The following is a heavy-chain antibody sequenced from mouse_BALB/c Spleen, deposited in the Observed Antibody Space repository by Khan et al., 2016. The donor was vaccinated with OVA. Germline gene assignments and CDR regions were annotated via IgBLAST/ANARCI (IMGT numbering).Heavy chain of an antibody. CDR2: IWSDGKT. CDR1: GFSLTSYG. CDR3: ARNTHIITTLMDY. Sequence: QVQLKESGPGLVAPSQSLSITCTVSGFSLTSYGVHWVRQPPGKGLEWLVVIWSDGKTTYNSTLKSRLSISKDNSKSQVFLKMNSLQTDDTAMYYCARNTHIITTLMDYWGQGTSVTVSS. V-gene: IGHV2-6*02. J-gene: IGHJ4*01. D-gene: IGHD2-4*01.